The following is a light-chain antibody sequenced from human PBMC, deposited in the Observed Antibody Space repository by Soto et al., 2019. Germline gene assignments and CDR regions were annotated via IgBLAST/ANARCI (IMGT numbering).Light chain of an antibody. CDR3: CSYAGSNYYV. J-gene: IGLJ1*01. CDR1: SNDVGSYNL. CDR2: EGS. Sequence: QSALTQPASVSGSPGQSITISCTGTSNDVGSYNLVSWYQHHPGKAPKLMIFEGSKRPSGVSNRFSGSKSGNTASLAISGLQAEGEADFYCCSYAGSNYYVFGTGTKVTVL. V-gene: IGLV2-23*01.